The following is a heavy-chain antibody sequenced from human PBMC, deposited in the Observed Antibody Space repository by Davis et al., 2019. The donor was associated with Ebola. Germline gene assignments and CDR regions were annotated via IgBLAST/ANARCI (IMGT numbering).Heavy chain of an antibody. Sequence: KVSCKGSGYSFSSYWIAWVRQMPGKGLEWMGIIYPGDSDTRYSPSFQGQVTISADKSISTAYLQWSSLKVSDTAMYYCASLRRTITGMDDGFDIWGQGTMVTVSS. J-gene: IGHJ3*02. CDR1: GYSFSSYW. CDR3: ASLRRTITGMDDGFDI. CDR2: IYPGDSDT. D-gene: IGHD2-8*02. V-gene: IGHV5-51*01.